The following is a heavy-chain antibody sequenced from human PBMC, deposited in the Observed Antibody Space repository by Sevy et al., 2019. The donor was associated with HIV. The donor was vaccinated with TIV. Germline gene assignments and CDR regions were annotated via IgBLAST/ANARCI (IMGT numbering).Heavy chain of an antibody. CDR2: IIPIFGTA. D-gene: IGHD1-26*01. CDR1: GGTFSSYA. V-gene: IGHV1-69*13. J-gene: IGHJ4*02. CDR3: ARGGGRSGYPYFDY. Sequence: ASVKVSCKASGGTFSSYAISWVRQAPGQGLEWMGGIIPIFGTANYAQKFQGRVTITADESTSTAYMELSGLRSEDTAVYYCARGGGRSGYPYFDYWGQGTLVTVSS.